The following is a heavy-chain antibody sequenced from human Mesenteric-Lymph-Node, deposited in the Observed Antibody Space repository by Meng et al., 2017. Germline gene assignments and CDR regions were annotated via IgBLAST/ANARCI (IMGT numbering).Heavy chain of an antibody. V-gene: IGHV1-8*01. J-gene: IGHJ4*02. D-gene: IGHD6-19*01. CDR2: MNPNRGTT. CDR1: GYTFTSYD. Sequence: QVPLVKSGAEVKKPGVSVKVSCKASGYTFTSYDINWVRQGTGQGLEWMGWMNPNRGTTGYAQKFQGRVTMTRNISKSTAYMDLSSLRSEDTAVYYCATGVADFEYWGQGTLVTVSS. CDR3: ATGVADFEY.